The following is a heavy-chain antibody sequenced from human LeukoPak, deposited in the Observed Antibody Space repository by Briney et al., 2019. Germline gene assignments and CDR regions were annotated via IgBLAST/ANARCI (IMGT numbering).Heavy chain of an antibody. V-gene: IGHV3-20*04. CDR2: INWNGGST. CDR3: ARDGLVAVAGEGGYYFDY. Sequence: GGSLRLSCAASGFTFDDYGMSWVRQAPGKGLEWVSGINWNGGSTGYADSVKSRFTISRDNAKNSLYLQMNSLRAEDTALYYCARDGLVAVAGEGGYYFDYWGQGTLVTVSS. D-gene: IGHD6-19*01. J-gene: IGHJ4*02. CDR1: GFTFDDYG.